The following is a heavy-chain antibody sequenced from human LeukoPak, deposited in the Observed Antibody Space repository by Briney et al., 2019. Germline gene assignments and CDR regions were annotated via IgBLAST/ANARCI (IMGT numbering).Heavy chain of an antibody. D-gene: IGHD4-17*01. J-gene: IGHJ4*02. CDR1: GGTFSSYA. Sequence: SVKVSCKASGGTFSSYAISWVRQAPGQGLEWMGRIIPIFGIANYAQKFQGRVTITADKSTSTAYMELSSLRSEDTAVYYCARDFDYGDYGGYFDYWGQGTLSPSPQ. CDR3: ARDFDYGDYGGYFDY. CDR2: IIPIFGIA. V-gene: IGHV1-69*04.